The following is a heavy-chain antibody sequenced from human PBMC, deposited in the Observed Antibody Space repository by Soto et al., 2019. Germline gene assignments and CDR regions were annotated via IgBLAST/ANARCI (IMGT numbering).Heavy chain of an antibody. V-gene: IGHV1-3*01. CDR3: ARGPHRALTEYFQH. J-gene: IGHJ1*01. Sequence: EASVKVSCKASGYTFTSYAMHWVRQAPGQRLEWMGWINAGNGNTKYSQKFQGRVTITRDTSASTAYMELSSLRSEDTAVYYCARGPHRALTEYFQHWGQGTLVTVSS. CDR2: INAGNGNT. CDR1: GYTFTSYA.